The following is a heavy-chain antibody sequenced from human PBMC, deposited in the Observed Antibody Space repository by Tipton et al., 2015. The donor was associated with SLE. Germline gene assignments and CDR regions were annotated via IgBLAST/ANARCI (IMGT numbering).Heavy chain of an antibody. CDR1: GFTFSSYW. Sequence: SLRLSCAASGFTFSSYWMSWVRQAPGKGLEWVANIKQDGSEKYYVDSVKGRFTISRGNAKNSLYLQMNSLRAEDTAVYYCARSRGSSSLDYWGQGTLVTVSS. V-gene: IGHV3-7*03. CDR3: ARSRGSSSLDY. D-gene: IGHD6-13*01. CDR2: IKQDGSEK. J-gene: IGHJ4*02.